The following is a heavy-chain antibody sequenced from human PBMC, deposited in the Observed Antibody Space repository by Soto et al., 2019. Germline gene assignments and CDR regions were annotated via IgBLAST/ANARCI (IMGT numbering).Heavy chain of an antibody. J-gene: IGHJ4*02. CDR1: GGSISGYY. D-gene: IGHD6-6*01. Sequence: QVQLQESGPGLVKPSETLSLTCTVSGGSISGYYWNWIRQPRGKGLEWIGYIYDSGSTNYNPSLKSRVTISVDTAKNQFSLKLTSVTAADTAVYYCAAPPRYWGQGTLVTVSS. V-gene: IGHV4-59*01. CDR2: IYDSGST. CDR3: AAPPRY.